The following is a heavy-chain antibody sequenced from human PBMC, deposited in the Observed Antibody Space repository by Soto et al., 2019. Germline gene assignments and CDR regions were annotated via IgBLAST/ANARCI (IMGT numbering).Heavy chain of an antibody. CDR2: INPNSGGT. Sequence: ASVKVSCKASGYTFTGYYMHWVRQAPGQGLEWMGWINPNSGGTNYAQKFQGWVTMTRDTSISTAYMELSRLRSDDTAVYYCAREGNYDFWSGTLYYYYGMDVWGQGTTVTVSS. CDR3: AREGNYDFWSGTLYYYYGMDV. V-gene: IGHV1-2*04. CDR1: GYTFTGYY. J-gene: IGHJ6*02. D-gene: IGHD3-3*01.